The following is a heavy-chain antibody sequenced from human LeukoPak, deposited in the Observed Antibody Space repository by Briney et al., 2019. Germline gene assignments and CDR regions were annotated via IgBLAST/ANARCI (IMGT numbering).Heavy chain of an antibody. Sequence: SETLSLTCTVSGGSISYSFWSWIRQPPGKGLEWIGYIHYSGNTNYNPSLKSRVTISVDTSKNQFSLKLSSVTAADTAVYYCARHKRDMAHFDYWGQGTLVTVSS. J-gene: IGHJ4*02. V-gene: IGHV4-59*08. D-gene: IGHD2-15*01. CDR3: ARHKRDMAHFDY. CDR2: IHYSGNT. CDR1: GGSISYSF.